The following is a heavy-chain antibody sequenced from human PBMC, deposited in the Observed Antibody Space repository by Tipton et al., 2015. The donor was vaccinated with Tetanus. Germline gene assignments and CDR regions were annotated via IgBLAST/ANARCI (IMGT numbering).Heavy chain of an antibody. CDR2: VSYSGRT. J-gene: IGHJ4*02. V-gene: IGHV4-39*02. Sequence: TLSLTCIVSGGSLRSSDYYGAWVRQSPVKGLEWIGSVSYSGRTYYNPSLKSRVSMSVDTSKKDFSVRLTSVTAADTAVYYCARLREIVRLSGWAFDYWGQGVLVSVAS. CDR3: ARLREIVRLSGWAFDY. CDR1: GGSLRSSDYY. D-gene: IGHD5-12*01.